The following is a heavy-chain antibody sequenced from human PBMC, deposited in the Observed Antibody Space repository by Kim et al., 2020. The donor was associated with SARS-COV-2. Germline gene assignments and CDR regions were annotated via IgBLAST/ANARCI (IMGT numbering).Heavy chain of an antibody. CDR1: GYIFTTYA. CDR2: INADNGNT. J-gene: IGHJ4*02. CDR3: ARGGISTCPTDF. Sequence: ASVKVSCKASGYIFTTYAIHWVRQAPGQRLEWMGWINADNGNTKYSQKFQGRVTFTRDTSANTAYVELSSLKSEDTAVYHCARGGISTCPTDFWGQGTLVTVSS. V-gene: IGHV1-3*01. D-gene: IGHD3-3*02.